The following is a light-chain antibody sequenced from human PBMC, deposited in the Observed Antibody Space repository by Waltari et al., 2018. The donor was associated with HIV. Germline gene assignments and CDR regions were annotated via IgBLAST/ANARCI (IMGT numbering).Light chain of an antibody. Sequence: EIVLTQSPGTLSLSPGERATLSCRASQSVASKYFAWYQQKPGQAPRVVIFVASSRATGIPDRFSGSGSGTDFTLTISRLEPEDFAVYYCQQHGTSPRTFGQGTKVEIK. V-gene: IGKV3-20*01. J-gene: IGKJ1*01. CDR1: QSVASKY. CDR2: VAS. CDR3: QQHGTSPRT.